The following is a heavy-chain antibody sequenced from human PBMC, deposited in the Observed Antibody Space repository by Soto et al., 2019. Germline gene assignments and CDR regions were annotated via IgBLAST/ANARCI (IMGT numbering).Heavy chain of an antibody. V-gene: IGHV4-61*01. J-gene: IGHJ4*02. CDR1: GGSVSHNTYY. CDR2: VYYSGTT. CDR3: ATTTAVPNTLRSRYFFDY. Sequence: PSETLSLTCSVSGGSVSHNTYYWSWIRQPPGKRLEWIGDVYYSGTTNYNPSLKSRVTISVDLSKNQFSLRLSSVTTADTALYYCATTTAVPNTLRSRYFFDYWGQGTLVTVSS. D-gene: IGHD4-17*01.